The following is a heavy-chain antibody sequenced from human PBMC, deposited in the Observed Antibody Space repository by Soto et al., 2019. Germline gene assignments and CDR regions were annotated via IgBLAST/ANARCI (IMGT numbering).Heavy chain of an antibody. CDR1: GGSISSSNW. CDR3: ARDRVVPAAMQIYYYYGMDV. D-gene: IGHD2-2*01. Sequence: SETLSLTCAVSGGSISSSNWWSWVRQPPGKGLEWIGEIYHSGSTNYNPSLKSRVTISVDKSKNQFSLKLSSVTAADTAVYYCARDRVVPAAMQIYYYYGMDVWGQGTTVTVSS. J-gene: IGHJ6*02. V-gene: IGHV4-4*02. CDR2: IYHSGST.